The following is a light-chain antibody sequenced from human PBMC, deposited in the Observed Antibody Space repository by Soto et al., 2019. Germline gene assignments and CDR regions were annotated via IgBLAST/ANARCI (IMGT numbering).Light chain of an antibody. CDR3: QQYGSSPRT. Sequence: VLCQATVTLPFPPAEGVTLSCRVSQSVSSSYLAWYQQKPGQAPRLLIYGASSRATGIPDRFSGSGSGTDFTLTISRLEPEDFAVYYCQQYGSSPRTFGQGTKVDIK. J-gene: IGKJ1*01. CDR1: QSVSSSY. CDR2: GAS. V-gene: IGKV3-20*01.